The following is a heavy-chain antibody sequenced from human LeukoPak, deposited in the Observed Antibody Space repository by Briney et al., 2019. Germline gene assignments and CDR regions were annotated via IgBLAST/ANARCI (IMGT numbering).Heavy chain of an antibody. J-gene: IGHJ4*02. CDR1: GFPFSSYG. V-gene: IGHV3-33*01. Sequence: GGSLRLSCAASGFPFSSYGMHWVRQAPGKGLEWVAVIWYDGSNKYYADSVKGRFTISRDNSKNTLYLQMNSLRAEDTAVYYCARPSIAAAGYFDYWGQGTLVTVSS. D-gene: IGHD6-13*01. CDR3: ARPSIAAAGYFDY. CDR2: IWYDGSNK.